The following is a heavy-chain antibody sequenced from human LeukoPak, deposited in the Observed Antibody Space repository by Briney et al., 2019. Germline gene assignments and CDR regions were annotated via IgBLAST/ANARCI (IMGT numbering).Heavy chain of an antibody. CDR3: ARRTFYRPFDY. Sequence: SETLSLTCTVSGGSISDSYYYWGWIRQPPGKGLEWIANVDSSGYTYYNASLKSRVTIYMDISKSQFFLNLNSVTTADAAMYYCARRTFYRPFDYWGQGTLVTVSS. CDR1: GGSISDSYYY. D-gene: IGHD2/OR15-2a*01. CDR2: VDSSGYT. V-gene: IGHV4-39*01. J-gene: IGHJ4*02.